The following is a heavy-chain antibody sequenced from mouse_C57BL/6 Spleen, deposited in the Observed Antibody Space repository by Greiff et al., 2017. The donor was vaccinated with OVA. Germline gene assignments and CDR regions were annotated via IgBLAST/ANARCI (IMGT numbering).Heavy chain of an antibody. CDR2: IYPGDGDT. J-gene: IGHJ2*01. D-gene: IGHD1-1*01. CDR1: GYAFSSYW. CDR3: ARGTTGANWDYCDY. Sequence: VQLVESGAELVKPGASVKISCKASGYAFSSYWMNWVKQRPGKGLEWIGQIYPGDGDTNYNGKFKGKATLTADNSSNTAYMQLSSQTSEDCALYLCARGTTGANWDYCDYWGQGTTLTVSS. V-gene: IGHV1-80*01.